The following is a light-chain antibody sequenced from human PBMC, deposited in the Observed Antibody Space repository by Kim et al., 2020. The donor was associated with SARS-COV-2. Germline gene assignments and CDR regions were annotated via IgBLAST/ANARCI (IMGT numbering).Light chain of an antibody. Sequence: ASLGDRVTITCQASQSINIYLAWYQQKPGKAPSLLIYDASILGGGVPSRFSGSGSGAEFTLTIRSLQPDDFATYYCQEYKSDSWTFGQGTKVDIK. CDR3: QEYKSDSWT. CDR2: DAS. CDR1: QSINIY. J-gene: IGKJ1*01. V-gene: IGKV1-5*01.